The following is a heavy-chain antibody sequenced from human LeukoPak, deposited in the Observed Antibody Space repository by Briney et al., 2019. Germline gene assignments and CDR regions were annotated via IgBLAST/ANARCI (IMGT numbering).Heavy chain of an antibody. CDR1: GGSFSGYY. V-gene: IGHV4-34*01. CDR2: INHSGST. J-gene: IGHJ3*02. CDR3: ARRQWLVLGDAFDI. Sequence: PSETLSLTCAVYGGSFSGYYWSWIRQPPGKGLEWIGEINHSGSTNYNPSLKSRVTISVDTSKNQFSLKLSSVTAADTAVYYCARRQWLVLGDAFDIWGQGTMVTVSS. D-gene: IGHD6-19*01.